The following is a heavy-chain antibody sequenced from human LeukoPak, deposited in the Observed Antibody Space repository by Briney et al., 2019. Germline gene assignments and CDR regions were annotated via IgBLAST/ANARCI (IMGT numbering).Heavy chain of an antibody. D-gene: IGHD2-15*01. J-gene: IGHJ4*02. CDR1: GFTFSSYW. CDR3: ARETSGSFPY. V-gene: IGHV3-74*01. Sequence: GGSLRLSCTASGFTFSSYWMQWVRQVPGKGLVWVSRINGDGSSPSYADSVKGRFTISRDKSKNTLYLQMNNLSAEDTAVYYCARETSGSFPYWGQGTLVTVSS. CDR2: INGDGSSP.